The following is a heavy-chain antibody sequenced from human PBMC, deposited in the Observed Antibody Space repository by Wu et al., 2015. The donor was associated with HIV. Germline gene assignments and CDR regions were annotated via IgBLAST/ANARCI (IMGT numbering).Heavy chain of an antibody. CDR2: FSPYTTKT. Sequence: QVHLVQSGAEVKKPGASVKVSCKASGYYLTNNYLFWVRQAPGQGLEWMGWFSPYTTKTNYALKFLGRITMTRNTSISTAYMELKNLTSDDTAVYFCARDAPYGERNLWGPGTLVTISS. J-gene: IGHJ1*01. CDR3: ARDAPYGERNL. CDR1: GYYLTNNY. V-gene: IGHV1-2*02. D-gene: IGHD4/OR15-4a*01.